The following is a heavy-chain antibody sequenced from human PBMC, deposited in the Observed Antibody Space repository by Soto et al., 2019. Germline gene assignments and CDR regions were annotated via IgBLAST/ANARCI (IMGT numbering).Heavy chain of an antibody. J-gene: IGHJ5*02. D-gene: IGHD3-22*01. CDR1: GGSFSRYY. V-gene: IGHV4-34*01. Sequence: SETLSLTCAVDGGSFSRYYWCWIRQPPGKGLEWIGEINHSGSTNYNPSLKSRVTISVDTSKNQFSLKLSSVTAADTAVYYCARGLISGYAFSWFDPWGQGTLVTVSS. CDR3: ARGLISGYAFSWFDP. CDR2: INHSGST.